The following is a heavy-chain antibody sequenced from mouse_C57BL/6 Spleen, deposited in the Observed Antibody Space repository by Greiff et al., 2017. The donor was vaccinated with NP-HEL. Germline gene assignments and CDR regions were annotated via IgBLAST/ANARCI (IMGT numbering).Heavy chain of an antibody. D-gene: IGHD1-1*01. CDR3: VRQDITTERGFDY. V-gene: IGHV10-1*01. CDR1: GFSFNTYA. J-gene: IGHJ2*01. Sequence: EVKLVESGGGLVQPKGSLKLSCAASGFSFNTYAMNWVRQAPGKGLEWVARIRSKSNNYATYYADSVKDRFTISRDDSESMLYLQMNNLKTEDTAMYYCVRQDITTERGFDYWGQGTTLTVSS. CDR2: IRSKSNNYAT.